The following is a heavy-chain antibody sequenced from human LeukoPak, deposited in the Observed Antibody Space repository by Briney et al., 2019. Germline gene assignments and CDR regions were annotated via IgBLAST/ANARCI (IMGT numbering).Heavy chain of an antibody. Sequence: SETLSLTCTVSGGSIRSNYWSWIRQSPGKGLEWIGYIHNSGRTNYNASLKSRVTMSVDTSKSQFALKLTSVTAADTAAYYCARSTVENYYFYFMHVGGKGTTVTVSS. D-gene: IGHD4-11*01. J-gene: IGHJ6*03. CDR2: IHNSGRT. CDR3: ARSTVENYYFYFMHV. V-gene: IGHV4-59*01. CDR1: GGSIRSNY.